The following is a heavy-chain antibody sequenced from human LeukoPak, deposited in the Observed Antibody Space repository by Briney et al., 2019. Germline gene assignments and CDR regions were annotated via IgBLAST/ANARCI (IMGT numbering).Heavy chain of an antibody. V-gene: IGHV4-34*01. CDR2: INHSGST. J-gene: IGHJ5*02. CDR3: ASGELELA. D-gene: IGHD1-7*01. CDR1: GFTFSSYS. Sequence: GSLRLSCAASGFTFSSYSMNWVRQPPGKGLEWIGEINHSGSTNYNPSLKSRVTISVDTSKNQFSLKLSSVTAADTAVYYCASGELELAWGQGTLVTVSS.